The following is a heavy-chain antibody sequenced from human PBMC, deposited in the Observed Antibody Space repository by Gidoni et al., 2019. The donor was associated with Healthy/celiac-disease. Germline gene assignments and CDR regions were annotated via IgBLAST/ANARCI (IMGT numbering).Heavy chain of an antibody. V-gene: IGHV3-11*01. CDR3: ARDLATEWELRYYFDY. CDR2: ISSSGSTI. D-gene: IGHD1-26*01. CDR1: GFTFSDFY. J-gene: IGHJ4*02. Sequence: QVQLVESGGGLVKPGGSLRLSVAGTGFTFSDFYMRWIRQAPGKGLGWVSYISSSGSTIYYADSVKGRFTISRDNAKNSLYLQMNSLRAEDTAVYYCARDLATEWELRYYFDYWGQGTLVTVSS.